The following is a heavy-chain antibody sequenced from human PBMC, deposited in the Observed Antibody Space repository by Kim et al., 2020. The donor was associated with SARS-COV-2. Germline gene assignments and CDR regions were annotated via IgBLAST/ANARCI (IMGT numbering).Heavy chain of an antibody. Sequence: SVKVSCKASGGTFSSYAISWVRQAPGQGLEWMGRIIPLLGIAKYAQKFQGRVTITADKATSTAYMELSSLTSEDTAVYYCAREWSPMYGSLSADGDFFYYGMDVWGQGTTVTVSS. V-gene: IGHV1-69*04. D-gene: IGHD3-10*01. CDR3: AREWSPMYGSLSADGDFFYYGMDV. CDR1: GGTFSSYA. CDR2: IIPLLGIA. J-gene: IGHJ6*02.